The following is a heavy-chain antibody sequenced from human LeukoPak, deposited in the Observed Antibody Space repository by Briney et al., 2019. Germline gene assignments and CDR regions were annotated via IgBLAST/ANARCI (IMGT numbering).Heavy chain of an antibody. Sequence: GASVKVSCKASGYTFTSYYMHWVRQAPGQGLEWMGWISAYNGNTNYAQKLQGRVTMTTDTSTSTAYMELRSLRSDDTAVYYCARDSVGATTLVDYWGQGTLVTVSS. V-gene: IGHV1-18*04. CDR3: ARDSVGATTLVDY. CDR2: ISAYNGNT. CDR1: GYTFTSYY. D-gene: IGHD1-26*01. J-gene: IGHJ4*02.